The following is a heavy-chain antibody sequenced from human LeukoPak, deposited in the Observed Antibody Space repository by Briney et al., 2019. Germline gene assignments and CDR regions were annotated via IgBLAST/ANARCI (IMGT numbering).Heavy chain of an antibody. V-gene: IGHV3-7*01. CDR3: ARESRRVGEGDFDF. CDR1: GFTFSSYW. D-gene: IGHD1-26*01. J-gene: IGHJ4*02. CDR2: IKQDGSEK. Sequence: GGSLRLSCAASGFTFSSYWMSWVRQAPGKGLEWVANIKQDGSEKYYVDSVKGRFTISRDNAKNSLYLQMNSLGAEDTAVYYCARESRRVGEGDFDFWGQGTLVTVSS.